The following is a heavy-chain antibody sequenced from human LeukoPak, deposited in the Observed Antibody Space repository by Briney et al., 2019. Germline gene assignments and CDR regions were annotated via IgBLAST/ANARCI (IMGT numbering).Heavy chain of an antibody. V-gene: IGHV4-38-2*02. CDR1: GYSISSGYY. CDR3: ARDNSRTGVAGDY. D-gene: IGHD3-3*01. Sequence: PSETLSLTCTVSGYSISSGYYWGWIRQPPGKGLEWIGSIYHSGSTYYNPSLKSRATISVDTSKNQFSLKLSSVTAADTAVYYCARDNSRTGVAGDYWGQGTLVTVSS. CDR2: IYHSGST. J-gene: IGHJ4*02.